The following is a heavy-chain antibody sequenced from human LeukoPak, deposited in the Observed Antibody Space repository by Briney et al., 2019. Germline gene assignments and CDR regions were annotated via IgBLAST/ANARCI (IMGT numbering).Heavy chain of an antibody. CDR2: IYSGGST. V-gene: IGHV3-66*01. D-gene: IGHD6-19*01. J-gene: IGHJ3*02. CDR1: GFTVSSNY. CDR3: ASPYSSGWSDAFDI. Sequence: GGSLRLSCAASGFTVSSNYMSWVRQAPGKGLEWVSVIYSGGSTYYADSVKGRFTISRDNSKNTLYLQMNSLRAEDTAVYYCASPYSSGWSDAFDIWGQGTMVTVSS.